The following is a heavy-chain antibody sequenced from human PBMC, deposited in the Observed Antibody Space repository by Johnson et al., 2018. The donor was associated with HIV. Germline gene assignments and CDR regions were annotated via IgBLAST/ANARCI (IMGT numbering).Heavy chain of an antibody. V-gene: IGHV3-7*01. Sequence: VQLVESGGGLVQPGGSLRLSCAASGFTFNKYWMSWVRQAPGQGLEWVANIKQDGSERYYVDSVKGRFTISRDNAKNSLSLQMDSLRAEDTAVYYCARDPELDYFDNRAFDIWGQGTMVTVSS. CDR1: GFTFNKYW. D-gene: IGHD3-22*01. CDR2: IKQDGSER. J-gene: IGHJ3*02. CDR3: ARDPELDYFDNRAFDI.